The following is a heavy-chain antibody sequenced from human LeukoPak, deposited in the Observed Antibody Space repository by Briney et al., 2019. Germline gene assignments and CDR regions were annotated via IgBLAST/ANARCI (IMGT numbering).Heavy chain of an antibody. CDR2: IHYSGST. Sequence: SETLSLTCTASGGSISSSSYYWGWIRQPPGKGLEWIGSIHYSGSTNYNPSLKSRVTISVDTSKNQFSLKLSSVTAADTAVYYCARGPRITMVRGAYGKYMDVWGKGTTVTISS. V-gene: IGHV4-39*07. CDR1: GGSISSSSYY. CDR3: ARGPRITMVRGAYGKYMDV. J-gene: IGHJ6*03. D-gene: IGHD3-10*01.